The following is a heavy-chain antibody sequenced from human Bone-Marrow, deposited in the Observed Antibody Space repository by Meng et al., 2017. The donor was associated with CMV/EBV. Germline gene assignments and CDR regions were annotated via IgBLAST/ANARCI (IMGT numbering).Heavy chain of an antibody. J-gene: IGHJ4*02. V-gene: IGHV3-30*02. Sequence: GASLKISCAASGFIFTSHGMHWVRQAPGKGLEWVSFIRYDGNNKYYADSVRGRFTVSRDNSKNTLYLQMDSLRVEDTAVYYCAREAQLSYAGSFQVDYWGQGMLVTVSS. CDR3: AREAQLSYAGSFQVDY. CDR2: IRYDGNNK. CDR1: GFIFTSHG. D-gene: IGHD2-8*01.